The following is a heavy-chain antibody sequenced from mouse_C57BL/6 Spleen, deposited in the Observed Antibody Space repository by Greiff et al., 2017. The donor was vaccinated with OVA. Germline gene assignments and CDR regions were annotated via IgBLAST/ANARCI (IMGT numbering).Heavy chain of an antibody. J-gene: IGHJ3*01. D-gene: IGHD2-2*01. V-gene: IGHV1-85*01. CDR2: IYPRDGRT. CDR1: GYTFTSYD. Sequence: QVQLQQSGPELVKPGASVKLSCKASGYTFTSYDINWVKQRPGQGLEWIGWIYPRDGRTKYNEKFKGKATLTVDTSSSTAYMELHSLTSEDSAVYFCARRGYDWFAYWGQGTLVTVSA. CDR3: ARRGYDWFAY.